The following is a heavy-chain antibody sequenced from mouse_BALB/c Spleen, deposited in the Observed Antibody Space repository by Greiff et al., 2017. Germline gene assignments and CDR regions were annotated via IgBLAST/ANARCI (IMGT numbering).Heavy chain of an antibody. CDR3: ARIPYYYGSSYYAMDY. CDR1: GYTFTSYW. J-gene: IGHJ4*01. D-gene: IGHD1-1*01. Sequence: QVQLQQPGAELVKPGASVKLSCKASGYTFTSYWMHWVKQRPGQGLEWIGEINPSNGRTNYNEKFKSKATLTVDKSSSTAYMQLSSLTSEDSAVYYCARIPYYYGSSYYAMDYWGQGTSVTVSS. CDR2: INPSNGRT. V-gene: IGHV1S81*02.